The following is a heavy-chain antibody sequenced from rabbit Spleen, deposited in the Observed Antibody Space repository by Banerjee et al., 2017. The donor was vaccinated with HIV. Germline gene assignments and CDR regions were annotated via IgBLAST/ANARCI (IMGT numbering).Heavy chain of an antibody. CDR3: ARDTGSSFSSYGMDL. D-gene: IGHD8-1*01. CDR1: GFSFSSRYY. V-gene: IGHV1S45*01. J-gene: IGHJ6*01. Sequence: QEQLEESGGDLVKPGASLTLTCTASGFSFSSRYYMCWVRQAPGKGLEWIACIDTGSRDFTYYASWAKGRFTISKTSSTTVTLQMTSLTVADTATYFCARDTGSSFSSYGMDLWGQGTLVTVS. CDR2: IDTGSRDFT.